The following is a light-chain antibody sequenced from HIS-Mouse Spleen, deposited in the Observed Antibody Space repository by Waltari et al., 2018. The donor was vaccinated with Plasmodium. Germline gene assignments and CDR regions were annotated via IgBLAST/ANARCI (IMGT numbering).Light chain of an antibody. CDR1: QSVLYSSNNKNY. V-gene: IGKV4-1*01. CDR3: QQYYSTPYT. J-gene: IGKJ2*01. Sequence: DIVMTQSPDSLAVSLGERATINCKSSQSVLYSSNNKNYLYWYQQKPGQPPKLLIYWASTRESGVPDRFSGSGSGTYFTLTISSLQAEDVAVYYCQQYYSTPYTFGQGTKLEIK. CDR2: WAS.